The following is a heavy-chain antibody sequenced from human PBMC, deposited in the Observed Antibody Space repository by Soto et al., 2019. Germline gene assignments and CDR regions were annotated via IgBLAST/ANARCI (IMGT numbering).Heavy chain of an antibody. Sequence: ASVKVSCKVSGYTLTELSIHWVRQAPGKGLEWMGGFDPEDGETIYAQKFQGRVTMTEDTSTDTAYMELSSLRSEDTAVYYCATKGYTIFGTRRWFDPWGQGTLVTVSS. J-gene: IGHJ5*02. D-gene: IGHD3-3*01. V-gene: IGHV1-24*01. CDR2: FDPEDGET. CDR3: ATKGYTIFGTRRWFDP. CDR1: GYTLTELS.